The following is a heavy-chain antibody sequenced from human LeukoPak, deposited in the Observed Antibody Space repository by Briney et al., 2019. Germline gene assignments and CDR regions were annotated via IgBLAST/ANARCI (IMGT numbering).Heavy chain of an antibody. CDR1: GFTFSSYG. CDR2: IWCDGSNK. Sequence: GGSLRLSCAASGFTFSSYGMHWVRQAPGKGLEWVAVIWCDGSNKYYADSVKGRFTISRDNSKNTLYLQMNSLRAEDTAVYYCARGYDILTGYYMSWFDPWGQGTLVTVSS. D-gene: IGHD3-9*01. CDR3: ARGYDILTGYYMSWFDP. J-gene: IGHJ5*02. V-gene: IGHV3-33*01.